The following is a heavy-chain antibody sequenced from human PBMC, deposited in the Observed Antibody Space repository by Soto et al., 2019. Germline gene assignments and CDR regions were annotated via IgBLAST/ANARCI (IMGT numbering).Heavy chain of an antibody. CDR1: GGSISSGGYY. CDR2: IYYSGST. J-gene: IGHJ3*02. Sequence: QVQLQESGPGLVKPSQTLSLTCTVSGGSISSGGYYWSWIRQHPGKGLEWIGYIYYSGSTYYNPSLKSRVTISVDTSKNQFSLKLSSVTAADTAVYYCARDQCSSTSCYTHAFDIWGQGTMVTVSS. D-gene: IGHD2-2*02. V-gene: IGHV4-31*03. CDR3: ARDQCSSTSCYTHAFDI.